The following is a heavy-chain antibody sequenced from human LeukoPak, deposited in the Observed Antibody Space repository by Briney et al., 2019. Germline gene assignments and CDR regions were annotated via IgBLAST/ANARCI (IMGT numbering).Heavy chain of an antibody. CDR3: ARESSIVRLADY. Sequence: ASVNVSCKSSVYTFTSYGISWVRQAPGQGLEWMGWISAYNGNTHYAQKLQGRVTITTDTCTSTDYMELRSLRSDDTAVYYCARESSIVRLADYWGQGTLVTVSS. D-gene: IGHD3-16*02. J-gene: IGHJ4*02. V-gene: IGHV1-18*01. CDR2: ISAYNGNT. CDR1: VYTFTSYG.